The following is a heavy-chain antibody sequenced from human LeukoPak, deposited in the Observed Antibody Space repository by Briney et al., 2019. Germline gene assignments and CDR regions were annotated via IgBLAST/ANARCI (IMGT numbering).Heavy chain of an antibody. D-gene: IGHD3-22*01. CDR3: ESLKPGDYYNSIFYFFAAING. V-gene: IGHV3-11*06. J-gene: IGHJ3*01. Sequence: GRSLRPSCPASAFTFSDTYITCIRQAPGKGLEWVSYISSSSSYTNYADSVKGPFTISRDNAKNSLYLQMNSLRAEDTAVYYCESLKPGDYYNSIFYFFAAINGWGQGTMVTVSS. CDR1: AFTFSDTY. CDR2: ISSSSSYT.